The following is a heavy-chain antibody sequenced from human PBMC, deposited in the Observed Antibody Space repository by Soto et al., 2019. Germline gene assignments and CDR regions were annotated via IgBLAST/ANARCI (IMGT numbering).Heavy chain of an antibody. J-gene: IGHJ3*02. V-gene: IGHV4-59*08. Sequence: PSETLSLTCTVSGGSTSSYYWSWIRQPPGKGLEWIGYIYYSGSTNYNPSLKSRVTISVDTSKNQFSLKLSSVTAADTAVYYCARLDFDYDILTGYPPGAFDIWGQGTMVTVSS. CDR2: IYYSGST. CDR1: GGSTSSYY. CDR3: ARLDFDYDILTGYPPGAFDI. D-gene: IGHD3-9*01.